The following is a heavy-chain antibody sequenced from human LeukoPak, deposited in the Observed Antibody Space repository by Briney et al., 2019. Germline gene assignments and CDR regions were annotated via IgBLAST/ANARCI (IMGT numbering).Heavy chain of an antibody. V-gene: IGHV5-51*06. J-gene: IGHJ4*02. D-gene: IGHD4-23*01. CDR2: IYPGDSDT. CDR3: ARTHGNSPHGYFVNY. CDR1: GYSFTTYW. Sequence: GESLQISCKGSGYSFTTYWIGWVRQMPGKGLERMGIIYPGDSDTRYSPSFQGQITISADKSINTAYLQWSSLKASDTAIYYCARTHGNSPHGYFVNYWGQGTLVTVSS.